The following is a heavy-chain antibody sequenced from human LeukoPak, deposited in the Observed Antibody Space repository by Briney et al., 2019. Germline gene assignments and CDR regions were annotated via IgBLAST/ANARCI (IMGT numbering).Heavy chain of an antibody. CDR3: TTPAAGPRAEYSQY. CDR2: ISNSGEYI. V-gene: IGHV3-21*01. CDR1: GFSFSSYS. Sequence: GGSLRLSCVASGFSFSSYSMNWVRQAPGKGLEWVSSISNSGEYIYYADSLKGRFTVSRDNAKNSLYLEMNSLGVEDTAVYYRTTPAAGPRAEYSQYWGQGTLVTVSS. D-gene: IGHD6-13*01. J-gene: IGHJ1*01.